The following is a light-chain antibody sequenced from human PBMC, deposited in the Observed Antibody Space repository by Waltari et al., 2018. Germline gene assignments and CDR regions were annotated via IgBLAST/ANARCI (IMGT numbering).Light chain of an antibody. Sequence: ETVMTQSPATLSVSPVERATLSCRASQSVSTNLAWYQQKPGQAPRLLNYGASTWATGVPARFSGTGSGTEFTLTIDSLQSEDFAVYYCKQYSNWPPVNFGEGTRLEIK. CDR3: KQYSNWPPVN. CDR1: QSVSTN. V-gene: IGKV3-15*01. J-gene: IGKJ5*01. CDR2: GAS.